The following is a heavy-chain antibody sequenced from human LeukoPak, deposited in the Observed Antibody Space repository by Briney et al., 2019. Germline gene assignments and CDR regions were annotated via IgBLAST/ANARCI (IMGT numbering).Heavy chain of an antibody. V-gene: IGHV1-2*02. J-gene: IGHJ4*02. D-gene: IGHD3-22*01. CDR2: INPNSGGT. CDR1: GYTFTGYY. Sequence: ASVKVSCKASGYTFTGYYMHWVRQAPGQGLEWMGWINPNSGGTNYAQKFQGRVTMTRDTSISTAYMELSRLRSDDTAVYYCARGTWYYDSSGYSYFDYWGLGTLVTVSS. CDR3: ARGTWYYDSSGYSYFDY.